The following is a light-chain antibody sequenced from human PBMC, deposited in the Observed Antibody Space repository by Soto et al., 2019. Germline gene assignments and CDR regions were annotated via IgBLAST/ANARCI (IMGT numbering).Light chain of an antibody. Sequence: DIVMTQSPDSLAVSLGERATINCKSSQSVLYSSSNKIHLAWYQQKPGQPPKLLIYWASTRESGVPDRFSGSGSGTDFTLTISSLQAEDVAVYYCQQYYSTPPTWTFGQGTKVEIK. V-gene: IGKV4-1*01. J-gene: IGKJ1*01. CDR3: QQYYSTPPTWT. CDR2: WAS. CDR1: QSVLYSSSNKIH.